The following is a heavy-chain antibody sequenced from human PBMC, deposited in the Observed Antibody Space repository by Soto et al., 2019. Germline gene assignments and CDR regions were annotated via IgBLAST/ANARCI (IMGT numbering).Heavy chain of an antibody. J-gene: IGHJ6*02. V-gene: IGHV3-23*01. CDR2: IGSSGSNT. Sequence: EVQLLESGEGLVQPGGSLKLSCAASGFTFSNYAMSWVRQAPGKGLEWVSGIGSSGSNTYYADSVKGRFTISRDNSKNTLFLQMTSLRAEDTAEYYCARVVRYFDTPYGMDVWGQGTTVTVSS. CDR1: GFTFSNYA. CDR3: ARVVRYFDTPYGMDV. D-gene: IGHD3-9*01.